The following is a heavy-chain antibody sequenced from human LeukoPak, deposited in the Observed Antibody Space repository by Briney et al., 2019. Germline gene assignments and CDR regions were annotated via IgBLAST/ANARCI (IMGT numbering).Heavy chain of an antibody. CDR2: INAGNGNT. CDR3: ASDLGDPRSSGSYYNAFDY. CDR1: GYTFTSYA. J-gene: IGHJ4*02. D-gene: IGHD3-10*01. Sequence: GASVKVSCKASGYTFTSYAMHWVRQAPGQRLEWMGWINAGNGNTKYSQKFQGRVTITRDTSASTAYMELSSLRSEDTAVYYCASDLGDPRSSGSYYNAFDYWGQGTLVTVSS. V-gene: IGHV1-3*01.